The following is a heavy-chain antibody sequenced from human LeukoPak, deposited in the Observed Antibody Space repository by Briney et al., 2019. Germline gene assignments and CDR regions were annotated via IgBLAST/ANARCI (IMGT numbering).Heavy chain of an antibody. J-gene: IGHJ4*02. D-gene: IGHD2-2*01. CDR1: GFTFSNAW. CDR2: LKGKTDGGAT. CDR3: ITDLRYCSSTNCYELVPLNY. V-gene: IGHV3-15*01. Sequence: GGSLRLSCAASGFTFSNAWMSWVRQAPGKGLEWVGRLKGKTDGGATDYAASVKGRFTISRDDSKNTLYLQMNSLKTEDTALYYCITDLRYCSSTNCYELVPLNYWGQGTLVTVSS.